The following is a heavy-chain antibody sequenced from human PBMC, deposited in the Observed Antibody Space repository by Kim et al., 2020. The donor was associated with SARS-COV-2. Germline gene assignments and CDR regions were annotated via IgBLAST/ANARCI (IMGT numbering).Heavy chain of an antibody. CDR3: VRSNAI. Sequence: GGSLRLSCAASGFIFSSYAMSWVRQAPGKGLEWVAAISDDSKSIYYTESVQGRFTVSRDNSKNTVFLQMNSLRAEDTARYCCVRSNAIWGQGTLVTVSS. D-gene: IGHD3-3*01. V-gene: IGHV3-23*01. CDR1: GFIFSSYA. J-gene: IGHJ4*02. CDR2: ISDDSKSI.